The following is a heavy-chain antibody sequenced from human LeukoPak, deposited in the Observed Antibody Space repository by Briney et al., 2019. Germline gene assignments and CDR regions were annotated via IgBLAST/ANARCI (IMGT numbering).Heavy chain of an antibody. CDR1: GFTFSTYN. Sequence: GGSLRLSCAASGFTFSTYNMNWVRHAPGKGLEWISSITSSSSYIYYADSVKGRFTISRDNAKNSLSLQMNNLSPDDTAVYFCARDPYSGNYGNYYYYYMDVWGKGTTVTISS. J-gene: IGHJ6*03. D-gene: IGHD1-26*01. CDR2: ITSSSSYI. V-gene: IGHV3-21*06. CDR3: ARDPYSGNYGNYYYYYMDV.